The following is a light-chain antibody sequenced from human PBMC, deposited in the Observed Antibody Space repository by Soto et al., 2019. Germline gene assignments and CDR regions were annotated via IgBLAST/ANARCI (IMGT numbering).Light chain of an antibody. V-gene: IGKV1-33*01. Sequence: DIQMTQSPSSLSASVGDRVTITCQASQDISNYLNWYQQKPGKAPKLLIYDASNLERGVPSRFSGSGSGTDFTFTISSLQPEDIATYYCQQYDNFPITFGGGTKVEIK. J-gene: IGKJ4*01. CDR3: QQYDNFPIT. CDR1: QDISNY. CDR2: DAS.